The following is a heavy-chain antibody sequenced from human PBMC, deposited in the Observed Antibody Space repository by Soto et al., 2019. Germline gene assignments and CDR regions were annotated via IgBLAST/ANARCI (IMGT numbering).Heavy chain of an antibody. D-gene: IGHD3-22*01. CDR1: GFTFSIHG. CDR2: ISYDGSNK. CDR3: AKGKERDYYVSSGPV. Sequence: QVQLVESGGGVVQPGRSLRLSCAASGFTFSIHGMHWVRQAPGKGLEWVAAISYDGSNKYYTDSVKGRFTISRDYSKNTLYLQMNSLRAEDTAVYYCAKGKERDYYVSSGPVWGQGTLVTVSS. V-gene: IGHV3-30*18. J-gene: IGHJ4*02.